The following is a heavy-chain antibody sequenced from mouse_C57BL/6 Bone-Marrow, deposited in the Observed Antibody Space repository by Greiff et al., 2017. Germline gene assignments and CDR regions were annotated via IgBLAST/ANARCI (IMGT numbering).Heavy chain of an antibody. D-gene: IGHD2-2*01. CDR2: ISDGGSYT. CDR1: GFTFSSYA. V-gene: IGHV5-4*01. Sequence: EVQVVESGGGLVKPGGSLKLSCAASGFTFSSYAMSWVRQTPEKRLEWVATISDGGSYTYNPDNVKGRFTISRDNAKNNLYLQMSHLKSEDTAMYYCARDRAMVTADYWGQGTTLTVSS. CDR3: ARDRAMVTADY. J-gene: IGHJ2*01.